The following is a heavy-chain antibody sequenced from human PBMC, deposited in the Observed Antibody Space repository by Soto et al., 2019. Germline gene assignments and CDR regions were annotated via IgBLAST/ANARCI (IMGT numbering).Heavy chain of an antibody. CDR3: ARSLTGTYYYYGMDV. CDR2: IIPIFGTA. D-gene: IGHD1-20*01. Sequence: QVQLVQSGAEVKKPGSSVKVSCKASGGTFSSYAINWVRQAPGQGLEWMGGIIPIFGTADYAQKFQGRVKITADESTSTAYMELSSLRSEDTAVYYCARSLTGTYYYYGMDVWGQGTTVTVSS. J-gene: IGHJ6*02. CDR1: GGTFSSYA. V-gene: IGHV1-69*12.